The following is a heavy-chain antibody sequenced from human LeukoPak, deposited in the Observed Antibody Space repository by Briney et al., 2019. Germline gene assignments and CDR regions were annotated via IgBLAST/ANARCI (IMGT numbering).Heavy chain of an antibody. CDR1: GFTFDDYA. Sequence: GGSLRLSCAASGFTFDDYAMHWVRHAPGKGLEWVSGISWNSGSIVYADSVKGRFAISRDNAKNSLYLQMNSLRAEDMALYYCARRHERNGDAFDYWGQGTLVTVSS. CDR3: ARRHERNGDAFDY. CDR2: ISWNSGSI. D-gene: IGHD4-17*01. J-gene: IGHJ4*02. V-gene: IGHV3-9*03.